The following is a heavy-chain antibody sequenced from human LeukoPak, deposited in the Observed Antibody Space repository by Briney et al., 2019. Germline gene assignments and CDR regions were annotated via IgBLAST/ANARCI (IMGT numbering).Heavy chain of an antibody. CDR1: GFTFSSYA. V-gene: IGHV3-30*01. CDR2: ISYDGSNK. Sequence: PGGSLRLSCAASGFTFSSYAMHWVRQAPGKGLEWVAVISYDGSNKYYADSVKGRFTISRDNSKNTLYLQINSLRAEDTAVYYCARETYYYDSSGYSYYYYYMDVWGKGTTVTVSS. CDR3: ARETYYYDSSGYSYYYYYMDV. J-gene: IGHJ6*03. D-gene: IGHD3-22*01.